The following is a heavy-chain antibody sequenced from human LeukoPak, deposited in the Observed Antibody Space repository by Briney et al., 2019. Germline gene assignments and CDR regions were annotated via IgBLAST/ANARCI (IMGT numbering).Heavy chain of an antibody. J-gene: IGHJ6*03. V-gene: IGHV3-43D*03. CDR1: GFNFGHYA. D-gene: IGHD3-10*01. CDR3: AKERRGYYMDV. CDR2: ISWDASGT. Sequence: GGSLRLSCAASGFNFGHYARQWVRQAPGKGLEWVSLISWDASGTYYADSVKGRFTISRDNSKNSLSLQMNSLRPEDTALYYCAKERRGYYMDVWGKGTTVTVSS.